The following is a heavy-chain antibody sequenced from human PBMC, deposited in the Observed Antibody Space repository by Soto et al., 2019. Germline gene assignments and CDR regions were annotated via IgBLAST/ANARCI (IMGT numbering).Heavy chain of an antibody. D-gene: IGHD3-22*01. J-gene: IGHJ6*02. Sequence: EVQLSQSGGGLVQPGESLTLSCSASGFTFSDFTMSWIRQSPGKGLEWVCTISRSGDRTFYADSVRGRLTVSRDNSKSALFLKVNGLRADDTAIYYCARPFPDKTYYYAGMDVWGQGTAVAVSS. CDR2: ISRSGDRT. V-gene: IGHV3-23*01. CDR1: GFTFSDFT. CDR3: ARPFPDKTYYYAGMDV.